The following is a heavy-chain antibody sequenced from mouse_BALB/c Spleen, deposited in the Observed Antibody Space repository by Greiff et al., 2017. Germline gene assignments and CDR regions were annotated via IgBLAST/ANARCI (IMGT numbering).Heavy chain of an antibody. CDR1: GYTFTSYW. CDR3: ARSRGNEAWFAY. CDR2: INPSTGYT. D-gene: IGHD2-1*01. Sequence: VQLQESGAELAKPGASVKMSCKASGYTFTSYWMHWVKQRPGQGLEWIGYINPSTGYTEYNQKFKDKATLTADKSSSTAYMQLSSLTSEDSAVYYCARSRGNEAWFAYWGQGTLVTVSA. J-gene: IGHJ3*01. V-gene: IGHV1-7*01.